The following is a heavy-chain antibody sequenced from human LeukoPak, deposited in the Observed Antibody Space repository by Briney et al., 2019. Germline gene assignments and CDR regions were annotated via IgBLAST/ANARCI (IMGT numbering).Heavy chain of an antibody. D-gene: IGHD5-18*01. CDR1: GGSVSSGIYY. CDR2: INHSGST. V-gene: IGHV4-61*01. CDR3: ARGRFRIQLWLSSYFDY. J-gene: IGHJ4*02. Sequence: MPSETLSLTCTVSGGSVSSGIYYWSWIRQPPGKGLEWIGEINHSGSTNYNPSLKSRVTISVDTSKNQFSLKLSSVTAADTAVYYCARGRFRIQLWLSSYFDYWGQGTLVTVSS.